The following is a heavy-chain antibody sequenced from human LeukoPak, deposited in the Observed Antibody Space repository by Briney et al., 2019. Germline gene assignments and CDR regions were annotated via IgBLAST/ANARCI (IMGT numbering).Heavy chain of an antibody. D-gene: IGHD3-16*01. CDR3: ARGLWAQMLRYYYYYYMDV. V-gene: IGHV1-8*03. CDR1: GYTFTSYD. Sequence: ASVKVSCKASGYTFTSYDINWVRQATGQGLEWMGWMNPNSGNTGYAQKFQGRVTITRNTSISTAYMELSSLRSEDTAVYYCARGLWAQMLRYYYYYYMDVWGKGTTVTVSS. J-gene: IGHJ6*03. CDR2: MNPNSGNT.